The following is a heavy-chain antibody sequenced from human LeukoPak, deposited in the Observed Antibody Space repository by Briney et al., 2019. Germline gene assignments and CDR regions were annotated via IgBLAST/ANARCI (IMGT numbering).Heavy chain of an antibody. J-gene: IGHJ3*02. CDR2: INHSGST. Sequence: SETLSLTCAVYGGSFSGYYWSWIRQPPGKGLEWIGEINHSGSTNYNPSLKRRVTISVDTSKNQFSLQPSSVSAADTAVYYCERGPQYYDFWSGFRGAFDIWGQGTMDTVSS. CDR1: GGSFSGYY. V-gene: IGHV4-34*01. CDR3: ERGPQYYDFWSGFRGAFDI. D-gene: IGHD3-3*01.